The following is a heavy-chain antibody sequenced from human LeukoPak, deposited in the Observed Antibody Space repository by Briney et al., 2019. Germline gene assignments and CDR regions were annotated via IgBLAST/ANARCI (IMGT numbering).Heavy chain of an antibody. Sequence: GRSLRLSCAASGFTFSSYGMHWVRQAPGKGLEWVAVIWYDGSNKYYADSVKSRFTISRDNSKNTLYLQMNSLRAEDTAVYYCAKEGEGYYDSSGYYYLGYFDYWGQGTLVTVSS. V-gene: IGHV3-33*06. D-gene: IGHD3-22*01. CDR1: GFTFSSYG. CDR3: AKEGEGYYDSSGYYYLGYFDY. J-gene: IGHJ4*02. CDR2: IWYDGSNK.